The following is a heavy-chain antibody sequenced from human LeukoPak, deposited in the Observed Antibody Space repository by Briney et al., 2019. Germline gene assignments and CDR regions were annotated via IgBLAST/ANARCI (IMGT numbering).Heavy chain of an antibody. D-gene: IGHD6-19*01. CDR2: IYSGGST. J-gene: IGHJ3*02. CDR3: ARGWGATSGPMGASFDI. CDR1: EFSVGSNY. V-gene: IGHV3-66*01. Sequence: GGSLRLSCAASEFSVGSNYMTWVRQAPGKGLEWVSLIYSGGSTYYADSVKGRFTISRDNSKNTLYLQMNSLRAEDTAVYYCARGWGATSGPMGASFDIWGQGTMVTVSS.